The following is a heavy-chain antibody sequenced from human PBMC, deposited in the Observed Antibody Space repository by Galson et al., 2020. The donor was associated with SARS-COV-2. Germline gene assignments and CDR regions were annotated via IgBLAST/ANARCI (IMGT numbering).Heavy chain of an antibody. CDR1: GDSISGPFYH. D-gene: IGHD1-26*01. V-gene: IGHV4-61*02. CDR3: ARAKKGWLLWDMAGYFDF. Sequence: SETLSLTCTVSGDSISGPFYHWNWIRQPAGKGLEWIGRIYATGNTDYNPSLRSRVSVSIDRSKNQFSLELNSVTAADTAVYYCARAKKGWLLWDMAGYFDFWGQGTPVTVSS. J-gene: IGHJ4*02. CDR2: IYATGNT.